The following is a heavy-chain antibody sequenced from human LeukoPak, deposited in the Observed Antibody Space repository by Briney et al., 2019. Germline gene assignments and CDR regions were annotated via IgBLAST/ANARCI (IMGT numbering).Heavy chain of an antibody. J-gene: IGHJ4*02. Sequence: GSSVKVSCKASGGTFSSYAISWVRQAPGQGLEWMGWMNPNSGNTGYAQKFQGRVTMTRNTSISTAYMELSGLRSEDTAVYYCARAPGPKEWSRKPDYWGQGTLVTVSS. CDR3: ARAPGPKEWSRKPDY. CDR2: MNPNSGNT. V-gene: IGHV1-8*02. CDR1: GGTFSSYA. D-gene: IGHD3-3*01.